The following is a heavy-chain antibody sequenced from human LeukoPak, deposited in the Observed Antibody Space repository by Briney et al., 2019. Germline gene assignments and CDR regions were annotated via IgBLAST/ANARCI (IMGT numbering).Heavy chain of an antibody. J-gene: IGHJ5*02. CDR2: FDKKDKGYATAT. CDR1: GFPFRAPP. V-gene: IGHV3-73*01. D-gene: IGHD1-26*01. CDR3: TRDSGTYNWFDP. Sequence: GDPRNLSGAPSGFPFRAPPYHGAGHPSGKGLEGVAQFDKKDKGYATATAYAASVKGRFTISRDDSINTAYLQMKSLKTEDTALYYCTRDSGTYNWFDPWGQGTLVTVSS.